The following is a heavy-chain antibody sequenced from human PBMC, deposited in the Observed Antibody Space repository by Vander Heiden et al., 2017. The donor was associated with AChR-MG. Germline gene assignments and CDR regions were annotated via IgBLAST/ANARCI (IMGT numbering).Heavy chain of an antibody. V-gene: IGHV3-9*01. D-gene: IGHD6-19*01. J-gene: IGHJ4*02. CDR3: AKGIISSPPQSYFDQ. Sequence: EVQLVESGGGLVQPGRSLRLSCAASGFTFADYAMHWVRQAPGKGLEWVSGIRWNGGTIGYLDSVKGRFTVSRDNAKNSLYLQMNSLRAEDTAIYYCAKGIISSPPQSYFDQWGQGTLVTVSS. CDR1: GFTFADYA. CDR2: IRWNGGTI.